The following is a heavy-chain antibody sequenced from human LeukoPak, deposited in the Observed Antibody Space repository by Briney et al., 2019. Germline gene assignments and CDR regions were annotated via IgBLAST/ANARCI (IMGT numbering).Heavy chain of an antibody. Sequence: SETLSLTCTVSGGSISSSSYYWGWIRQPPGKGLEWIGSIYYSGSTDYNPSLKSRVTISVDTSKNQFSLKLSSVTAADTAVYYCARAEIVVVPAATWYFDLWGRGTLVTVSS. V-gene: IGHV4-39*07. CDR2: IYYSGST. CDR3: ARAEIVVVPAATWYFDL. CDR1: GGSISSSSYY. D-gene: IGHD2-2*01. J-gene: IGHJ2*01.